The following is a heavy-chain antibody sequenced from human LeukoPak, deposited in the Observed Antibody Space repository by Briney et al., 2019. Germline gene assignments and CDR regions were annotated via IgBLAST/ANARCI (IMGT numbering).Heavy chain of an antibody. CDR2: ISAYNGNT. D-gene: IGHD2-15*01. V-gene: IGHV1-18*01. CDR3: ARIGGYCSGASCYSRNYYCYSYMDV. Sequence: ASVKVSCKASGYSFTSYDITWVRQAPGQGLEWMGWISAYNGNTNYAQNLQGRVTMTTDTSTSTAYMELRTLRSDDTAVYYCARIGGYCSGASCYSRNYYCYSYMDVWGKGTTVTVSS. CDR1: GYSFTSYD. J-gene: IGHJ6*03.